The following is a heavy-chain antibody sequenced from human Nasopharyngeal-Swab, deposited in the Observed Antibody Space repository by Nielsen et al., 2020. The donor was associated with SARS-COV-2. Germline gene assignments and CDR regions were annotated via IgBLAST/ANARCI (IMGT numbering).Heavy chain of an antibody. CDR3: AKLNMGASDC. CDR2: ISDDGSNK. Sequence: LKISCAASGFTFSSYGMHWVRQAPGKGLEWVALISDDGSNKYYADSVKGRFTISRDNSKNTLYLQMNSLRAEDTAVYYCAKLNMGASDCWGQGTLVTVSS. J-gene: IGHJ4*02. D-gene: IGHD1-26*01. V-gene: IGHV3-30*18. CDR1: GFTFSSYG.